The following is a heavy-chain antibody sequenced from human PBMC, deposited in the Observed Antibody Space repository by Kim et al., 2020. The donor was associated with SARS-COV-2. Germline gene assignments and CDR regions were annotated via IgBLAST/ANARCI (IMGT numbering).Heavy chain of an antibody. CDR3: AREGLNTYYFDY. J-gene: IGHJ4*02. CDR1: GYTFTSYH. CDR2: INASGRSA. Sequence: ASVKVSCKASGYTFTSYHMHWVRQAPGQGLEWMGFINASGRSASYPQKFQGRVTMTRDTSTSTVYMELSSLRSEDTAVYYCAREGLNTYYFDYWGQGTLVTVSS. D-gene: IGHD2-8*01. V-gene: IGHV1-46*01.